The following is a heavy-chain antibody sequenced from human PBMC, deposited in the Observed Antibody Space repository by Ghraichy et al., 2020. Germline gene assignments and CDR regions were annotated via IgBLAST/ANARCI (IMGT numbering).Heavy chain of an antibody. D-gene: IGHD1-26*01. J-gene: IGHJ5*02. CDR3: ARDKWEKRTSSEGRGWFDP. CDR2: INPSRGSI. CDR1: GYTFTTYY. V-gene: IGHV1-46*01. Sequence: ASVKVSCKASGYTFTTYYIHWVRQAPGQGLEWMGLINPSRGSISYAQKFQGRVIMTRDTSTSTVYMDLSSLRSEDTAVYYCARDKWEKRTSSEGRGWFDPWGQGTLVTVSS.